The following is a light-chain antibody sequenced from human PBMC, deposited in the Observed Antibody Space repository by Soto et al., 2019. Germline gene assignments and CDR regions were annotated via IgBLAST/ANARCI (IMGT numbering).Light chain of an antibody. CDR1: QSISIY. J-gene: IGKJ1*01. CDR3: QKSYSTPKT. V-gene: IGKV1-39*01. CDR2: AAS. Sequence: DIQMTQSPSSLSASVVDRFTITFLASQSISIYLNWYQQKPGKAPKLLIYAASSLQSGVPSRFSGSGSGTDFTLTISSLQPEDFATYYCQKSYSTPKTFGQGTKVDIK.